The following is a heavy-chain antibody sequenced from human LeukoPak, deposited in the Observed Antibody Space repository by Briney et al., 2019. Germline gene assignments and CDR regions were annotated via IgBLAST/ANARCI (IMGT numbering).Heavy chain of an antibody. V-gene: IGHV4-59*08. J-gene: IGHJ3*02. D-gene: IGHD5-12*01. Sequence: SETLSLTCTVSGGSISSYYWSWIRQPPGKGLEWMGYIYYSGSTNYNPSLKSRVTISVDTSKNQFSLKLSSVTAADTAVYYCARPNSRDDFGAFDIWGQGTMVTVSS. CDR3: ARPNSRDDFGAFDI. CDR1: GGSISSYY. CDR2: IYYSGST.